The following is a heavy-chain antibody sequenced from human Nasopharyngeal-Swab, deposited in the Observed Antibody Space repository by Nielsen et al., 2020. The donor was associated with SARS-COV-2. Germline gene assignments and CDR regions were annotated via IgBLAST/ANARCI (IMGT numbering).Heavy chain of an antibody. CDR1: GFSLSTSGVG. CDR3: AHWRTVTCAFDI. D-gene: IGHD4-17*01. J-gene: IGHJ3*02. Sequence: SGPTLVKPTQTLTLTCTFSGFSLSTSGVGVGWIRQPPGKALEWLALIYWDDDKRYSPSLKSGLTITKDTSKNQVVLTMTNMDPVDTATYYCAHWRTVTCAFDIWGQGTMVTVSS. CDR2: IYWDDDK. V-gene: IGHV2-5*02.